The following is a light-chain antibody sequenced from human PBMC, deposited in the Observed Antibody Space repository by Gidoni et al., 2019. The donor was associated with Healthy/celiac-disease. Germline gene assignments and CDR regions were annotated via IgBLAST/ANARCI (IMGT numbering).Light chain of an antibody. CDR2: EVS. CDR1: SIDVVVYKY. CDR3: SSYTSSSTLYV. V-gene: IGLV2-14*01. Sequence: QSAMTQPASVSGSTGPSITSSCTGTSIDVVVYKYVSCYQQHPGKAPKLMIYEVSNRPSGVSNRFSGSKSGNTASLTISVLQAEDEADYYCSSYTSSSTLYVFGTGTKVTVL. J-gene: IGLJ1*01.